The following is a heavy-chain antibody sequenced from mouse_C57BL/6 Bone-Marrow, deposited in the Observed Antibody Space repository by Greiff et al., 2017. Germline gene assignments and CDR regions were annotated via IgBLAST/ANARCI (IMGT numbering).Heavy chain of an antibody. D-gene: IGHD1-1*01. CDR3: SRQVTTVLDTKYFDV. CDR1: GFTFSSYT. CDR2: ISGGGGNT. Sequence: EVKVVESGGGLVKPGGSLKLSCAASGFTFSSYTMSWVRQTPEKRLQWVAAISGGGGNTYYPDSVKGRFTISRDNDKNILYQQMSSLMSEDTALYYFSRQVTTVLDTKYFDVWGTGTTVTVSS. V-gene: IGHV5-9*01. J-gene: IGHJ1*03.